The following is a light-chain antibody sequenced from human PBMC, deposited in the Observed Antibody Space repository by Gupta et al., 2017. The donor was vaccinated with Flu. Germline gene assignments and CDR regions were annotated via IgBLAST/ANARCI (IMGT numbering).Light chain of an antibody. V-gene: IGLV8-61*01. CDR1: SGSVSSDFY. CDR2: STK. J-gene: IGLJ2*01. Sequence: QTMVTQEPSLSVTPGGRVTLTCGLTSGSVSSDFYPSWYRQTPGHPPRTLIYSTKIRSSGVPDRFSGFIFGSTAALAITGAQPEDEGDYYCMLFPGAGKCLFGGGTKLTVL. CDR3: MLFPGAGKCL.